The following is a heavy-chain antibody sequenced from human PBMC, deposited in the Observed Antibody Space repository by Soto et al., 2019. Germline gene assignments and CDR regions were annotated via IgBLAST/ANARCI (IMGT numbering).Heavy chain of an antibody. CDR1: GFTFSSYS. D-gene: IGHD1-26*01. CDR3: ARGYCFWS. V-gene: IGHV3-21*01. J-gene: IGHJ4*02. CDR2: ISSSSNQI. Sequence: GSLRLSCAASGFTFSSYSMNWVRQAPGKALEWVSSISSSSNQIYYADSVKGRFTISRDNAKNSLYLQMNSLRAEDTALYYCARGYCFWSWGQRTRLTTSS.